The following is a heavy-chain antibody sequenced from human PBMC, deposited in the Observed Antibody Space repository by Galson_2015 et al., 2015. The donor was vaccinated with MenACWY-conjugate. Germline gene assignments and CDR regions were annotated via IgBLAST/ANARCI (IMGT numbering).Heavy chain of an antibody. V-gene: IGHV1-3*01. Sequence: QSGAEVKKPGASVKVSCKASGYTFTSYAMHWVRQAPGQRLEWMGWINAGNGNTKYSQKFQGRVTITRDTSASTAYMELSSLRSEDTAVYYCARGLIGIQLWLRGDYGMDVWGQGTTVTVSS. CDR1: GYTFTSYA. J-gene: IGHJ6*02. D-gene: IGHD5-18*01. CDR2: INAGNGNT. CDR3: ARGLIGIQLWLRGDYGMDV.